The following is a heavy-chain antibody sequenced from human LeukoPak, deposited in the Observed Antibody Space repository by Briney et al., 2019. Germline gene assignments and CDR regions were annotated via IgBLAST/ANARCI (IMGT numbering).Heavy chain of an antibody. Sequence: SSETLSLTCGVYGGSFSGYYWTWIRQPPGKGLEWIGEINHRGSTNYNPSLKSRVTISVDTSKNEFSLNLDSVTAADTAVYYCARTTYYEFWSGSPGAFDIWGQGSRVTVSS. V-gene: IGHV4-34*01. CDR3: ARTTYYEFWSGSPGAFDI. D-gene: IGHD3-3*01. CDR2: INHRGST. J-gene: IGHJ3*02. CDR1: GGSFSGYY.